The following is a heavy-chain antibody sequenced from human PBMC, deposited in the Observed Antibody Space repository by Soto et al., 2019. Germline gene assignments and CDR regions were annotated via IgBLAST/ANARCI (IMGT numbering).Heavy chain of an antibody. J-gene: IGHJ4*02. Sequence: KPSETLSLTCAVYGGSFSGYYWSWIRQPPGKGLEWIGEINHSGSTNYNPSLKSRVTISVDTSKNQFSLKLSSVTAADTAVYYCARFAKEENPKVGSWYYFDYWGQGTRVTVSS. V-gene: IGHV4-34*09. D-gene: IGHD6-13*01. CDR1: GGSFSGYY. CDR2: INHSGST. CDR3: ARFAKEENPKVGSWYYFDY.